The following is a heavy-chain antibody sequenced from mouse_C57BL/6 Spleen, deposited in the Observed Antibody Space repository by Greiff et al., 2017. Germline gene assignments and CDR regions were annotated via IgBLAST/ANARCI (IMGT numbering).Heavy chain of an antibody. Sequence: EVKLVESGGGLVKPGGSLKLSCAASGFTFSDYGMHWVRQAPEKGLEWVAYISSGSSTIYYADTVKGRFTISRDNAKNTLFLQMTNLRSEDTAMYYCARSDYHVLMDYWGQGTSVTVSS. CDR3: ARSDYHVLMDY. J-gene: IGHJ4*01. V-gene: IGHV5-17*01. CDR2: ISSGSSTI. CDR1: GFTFSDYG. D-gene: IGHD2-4*01.